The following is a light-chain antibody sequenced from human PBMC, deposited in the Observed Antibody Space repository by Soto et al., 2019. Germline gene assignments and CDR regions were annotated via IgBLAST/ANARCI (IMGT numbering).Light chain of an antibody. CDR2: GAS. CDR3: QHRSNWPPYP. J-gene: IGKJ2*01. V-gene: IGKV3-11*01. CDR1: QSISSF. Sequence: EIVLTQSPATLSLSPGERATLSCRASQSISSFLAWYQQKPGQTPRLLIYGASNRATGIPGRLSGSGSGTDFTLTISSLEPEDFAVYYCQHRSNWPPYPFGQGTKVDIK.